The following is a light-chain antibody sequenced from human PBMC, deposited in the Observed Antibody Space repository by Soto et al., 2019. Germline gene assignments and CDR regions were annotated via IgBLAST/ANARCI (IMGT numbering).Light chain of an antibody. Sequence: QSALTQPASVSGSPGQSITISCTGTSSDVGGYIYVSWYQQHPGKAPKLMIYDVSNRPSGISNRFSGSKPGNTASLTISGLQAEDEADYYCSSYTSSSTYVVFGGGTKLTVL. V-gene: IGLV2-14*01. CDR1: SSDVGGYIY. CDR2: DVS. CDR3: SSYTSSSTYVV. J-gene: IGLJ2*01.